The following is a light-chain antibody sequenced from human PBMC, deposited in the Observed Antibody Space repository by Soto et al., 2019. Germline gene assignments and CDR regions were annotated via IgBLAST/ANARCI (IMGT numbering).Light chain of an antibody. V-gene: IGKV1-5*01. J-gene: IGKJ2*01. CDR3: QQYTSYFPGQT. CDR1: QGVNNW. Sequence: DIQMTQSPSTLSASVGDRVTITCRASQGVNNWLAWYQQKPGTAPNLLIYDASSLGSGVPSRFSGSGSGTECTLTITSLQPDDSATYYCQQYTSYFPGQTFGQGTKLEIK. CDR2: DAS.